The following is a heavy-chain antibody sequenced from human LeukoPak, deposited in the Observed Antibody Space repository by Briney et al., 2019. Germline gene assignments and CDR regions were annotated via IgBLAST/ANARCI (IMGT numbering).Heavy chain of an antibody. CDR1: GGSFSGYY. D-gene: IGHD3-10*01. Sequence: SETLSLTCAVYGGSFSGYYWSWIRQPPGKGLEWIGEINHSGSTNYNPSLKSRVTISVDTSKNQFSLKLSSVTAADTAVYYCARHLNPELLWFGGLYGFFDYWGQGTLVTVSS. V-gene: IGHV4-34*01. CDR2: INHSGST. J-gene: IGHJ4*02. CDR3: ARHLNPELLWFGGLYGFFDY.